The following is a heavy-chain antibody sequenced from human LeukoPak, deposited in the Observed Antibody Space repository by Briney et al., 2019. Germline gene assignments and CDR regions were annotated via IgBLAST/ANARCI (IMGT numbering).Heavy chain of an antibody. D-gene: IGHD2-15*01. J-gene: IGHJ4*02. CDR2: INPNSGGT. Sequence: GASVKVSCKASGYTFTGYYMHWVRQAPGQGLEWMGWINPNSGGTNYAQKFQGRVTMTRDTSISTAYMELSRLRSDDTAVYYCARDGVLGEYCRGGSCYDYWGQAPLVTVSS. V-gene: IGHV1-2*02. CDR3: ARDGVLGEYCRGGSCYDY. CDR1: GYTFTGYY.